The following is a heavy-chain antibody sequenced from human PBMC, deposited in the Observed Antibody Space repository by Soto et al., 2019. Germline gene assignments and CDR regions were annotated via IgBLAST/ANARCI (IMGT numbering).Heavy chain of an antibody. Sequence: SVKVTCKDSGGTFSSNAISWVRQAPGQGLEWMGGIIPIFGTANYAQKFQGRVTITADESTSTAYMELSSLRSEDTAVYYCARDLDYYDSSGYPPAAFDIWGQGTMVTVSS. CDR2: IIPIFGTA. J-gene: IGHJ3*02. CDR3: ARDLDYYDSSGYPPAAFDI. CDR1: GGTFSSNA. D-gene: IGHD3-22*01. V-gene: IGHV1-69*13.